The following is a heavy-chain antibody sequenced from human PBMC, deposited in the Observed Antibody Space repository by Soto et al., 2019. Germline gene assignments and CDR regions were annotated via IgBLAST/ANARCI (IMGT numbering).Heavy chain of an antibody. Sequence: PVELTCEAPGVTLSSYAISWARQDPGQGLEWMGGIIPIFGTANYAQKFQGRVTITADESTSTAYMELSSLRSEDTAVYYCARVEAVAPEYFQHWGQGTLVTVSS. CDR2: IIPIFGTA. CDR1: GVTLSSYA. J-gene: IGHJ1*01. CDR3: ARVEAVAPEYFQH. D-gene: IGHD6-19*01. V-gene: IGHV1-69*13.